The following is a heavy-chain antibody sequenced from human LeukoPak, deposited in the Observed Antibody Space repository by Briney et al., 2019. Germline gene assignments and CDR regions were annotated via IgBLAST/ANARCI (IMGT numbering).Heavy chain of an antibody. Sequence: SETLSLTCAVSGGSISSGGYSWSWIRQPPGKGLEWIGFIYYLGSTNYNPSLKSRVTISVDTSKNQFSLMLSSVTAADTAVYYCARAEGSSWPFDYWGQGTLVTVSS. CDR2: IYYLGST. CDR1: GGSISSGGYS. V-gene: IGHV4-61*08. J-gene: IGHJ4*02. D-gene: IGHD6-13*01. CDR3: ARAEGSSWPFDY.